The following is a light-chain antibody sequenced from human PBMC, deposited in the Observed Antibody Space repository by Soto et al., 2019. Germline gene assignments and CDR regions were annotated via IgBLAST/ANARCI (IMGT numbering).Light chain of an antibody. CDR3: QQSYTTPYT. V-gene: IGKV1-39*01. J-gene: IGKJ2*01. CDR1: QSIRSY. CDR2: GAS. Sequence: DIQMTQSPSSLSAPVGDRVTITCRASQSIRSYLNWYHQKPGKTPQLLIYGASNLQSGAPSRFTGSGSGTHFTLTISSLQPEDFATYYCQQSYTTPYTFGQGTKLEIK.